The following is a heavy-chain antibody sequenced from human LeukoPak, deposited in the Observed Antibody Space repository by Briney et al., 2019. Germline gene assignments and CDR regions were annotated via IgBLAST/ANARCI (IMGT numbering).Heavy chain of an antibody. CDR3: ARDRSPYCGGDCSGDY. J-gene: IGHJ4*02. Sequence: SVKVSCKASGGTFSSYTISWVRQAPGRGLEWMGRIIPILGIANYAQKLQGRVTMTTDTSTSTAYMEVRSLSSDDTAVYYCARDRSPYCGGDCSGDYWGQGTLVTVSS. CDR2: IIPILGIA. CDR1: GGTFSSYT. D-gene: IGHD2-21*02. V-gene: IGHV1-69*04.